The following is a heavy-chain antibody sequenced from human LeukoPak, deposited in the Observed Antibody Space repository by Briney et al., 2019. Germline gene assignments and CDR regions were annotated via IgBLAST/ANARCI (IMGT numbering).Heavy chain of an antibody. J-gene: IGHJ5*02. D-gene: IGHD6-19*01. CDR1: GYTFTGYY. CDR3: SSGGETSGWEWFDP. V-gene: IGHV1-2*02. Sequence: ASVKVSCKASGYTFTGYYMHWVRQDPGQGLEWMGWIDPNNGGTSYAREFQGRVTMTRDTSISTAYMELNSLRFDDTAVYYCSSGGETSGWEWFDPWGQGTLVTVSS. CDR2: IDPNNGGT.